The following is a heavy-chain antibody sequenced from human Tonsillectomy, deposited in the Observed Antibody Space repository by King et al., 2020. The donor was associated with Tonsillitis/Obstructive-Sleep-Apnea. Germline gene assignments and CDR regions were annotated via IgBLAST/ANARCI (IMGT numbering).Heavy chain of an antibody. CDR1: GGTFSSYA. D-gene: IGHD1-1*01. V-gene: IGHV1-69*09. CDR3: AREGTGRESWGYNWFDS. J-gene: IGHJ5*01. CDR2: VIPTLGIG. Sequence: QLVQSGAEVKKTGSSVKVSCKASGGTFSSYAISWVRQAPGQGLEWMGRVIPTLGIGKFAQKFQGRVTISADKSTTTAYMELSSLRSEDTAVYYCAREGTGRESWGYNWFDSWGQGTLVTVSS.